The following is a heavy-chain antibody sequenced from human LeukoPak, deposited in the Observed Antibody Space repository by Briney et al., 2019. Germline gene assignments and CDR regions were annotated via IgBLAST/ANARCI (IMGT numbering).Heavy chain of an antibody. V-gene: IGHV3-21*01. J-gene: IGHJ4*02. D-gene: IGHD3-16*01. Sequence: GGSLRLSCAASGFSFSIYSMNWVRQAPGKGLEWVSSISRTSEYIHYADSVRGRFAISRDNAKNSVYLQMNSLRAEDTAVYFCARGGDFDYWGQGILVTVSA. CDR1: GFSFSIYS. CDR3: ARGGDFDY. CDR2: ISRTSEYI.